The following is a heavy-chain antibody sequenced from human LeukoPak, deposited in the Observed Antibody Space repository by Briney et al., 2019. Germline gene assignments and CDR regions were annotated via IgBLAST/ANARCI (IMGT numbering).Heavy chain of an antibody. V-gene: IGHV3-7*01. CDR3: ARENAGFGENKGYFDY. CDR2: IKQYGSEK. D-gene: IGHD3-10*01. Sequence: PGGSLRLSCAASGFTFSSYWMSWVRQAPGKGLEWVANIKQYGSEKYYVDSVKGRFTISRDNAKNSLCLQMNSLRAEDTAVYYCARENAGFGENKGYFDYWGQGTLVTVSS. CDR1: GFTFSSYW. J-gene: IGHJ4*02.